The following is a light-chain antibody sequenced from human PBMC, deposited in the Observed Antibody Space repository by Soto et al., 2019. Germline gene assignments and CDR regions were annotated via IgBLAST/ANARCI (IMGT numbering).Light chain of an antibody. V-gene: IGLV8-61*01. CDR3: MLCVGGGLVV. CDR1: SGSVSTTDY. CDR2: STN. Sequence: QTVVTQEPSFSVSPGGTVTLTCGLTSGSVSTTDYPSWYQQTPGQAPRTLIYSTNILSSGVPDRFSGSILGNKAALTITWAQAADESDYHCMLCVGGGLVVVAGGTQVTFL. J-gene: IGLJ2*01.